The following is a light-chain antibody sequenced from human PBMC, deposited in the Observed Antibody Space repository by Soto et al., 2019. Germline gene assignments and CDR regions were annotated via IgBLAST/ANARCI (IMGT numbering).Light chain of an antibody. J-gene: IGKJ4*01. CDR2: AAS. V-gene: IGKV1-39*01. Sequence: DIQMTQSPSSLSASVGDRVTITCRASQSIRSYLNWYQQKPGNAPNLLIYAASSLQSGVPSRFSGSGSGTYFTLTISNLQPEDFATYYCQHTYSVPQAFGGGTKVEIK. CDR1: QSIRSY. CDR3: QHTYSVPQA.